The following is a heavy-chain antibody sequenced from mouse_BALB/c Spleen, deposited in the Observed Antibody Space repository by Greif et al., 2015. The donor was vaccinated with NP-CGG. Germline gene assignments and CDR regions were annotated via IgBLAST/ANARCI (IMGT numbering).Heavy chain of an antibody. CDR3: ARGGYGNSLYYAMDY. Sequence: EVKLMESGGGLVQPGGSRKLSCAASGFTFSDYGMAWVRQAPGKGPEWVAFISNLAYSIYYADTVTGRFTISRENAKNTLYLEMSSLRSEDTAMYYCARGGYGNSLYYAMDYWGQGTSVAVSS. CDR2: ISNLAYSI. CDR1: GFTFSDYG. J-gene: IGHJ4*01. V-gene: IGHV5-15*02. D-gene: IGHD2-1*01.